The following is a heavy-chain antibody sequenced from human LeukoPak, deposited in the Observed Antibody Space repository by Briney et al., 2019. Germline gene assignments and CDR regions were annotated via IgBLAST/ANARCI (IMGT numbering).Heavy chain of an antibody. Sequence: ASVKVSCKASRYTFTSYGISWVRQAPGQGLEWMGWISAYNGNTNYAQKLQGRVTMTTDTSTSTAFMELRSLRFDDTAVYYCARDTGGDFLFDYWGQGTPVTVSS. CDR3: ARDTGGDFLFDY. CDR2: ISAYNGNT. V-gene: IGHV1-18*01. D-gene: IGHD2-21*02. J-gene: IGHJ4*02. CDR1: RYTFTSYG.